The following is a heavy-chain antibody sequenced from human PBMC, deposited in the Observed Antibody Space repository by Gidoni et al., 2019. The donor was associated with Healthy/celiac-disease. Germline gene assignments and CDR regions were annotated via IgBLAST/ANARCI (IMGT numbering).Heavy chain of an antibody. CDR1: GGTFSRYA. CDR3: ARGGPLAAAIDC. CDR2: IIPIFGTA. J-gene: IGHJ4*02. Sequence: QVQLVQSGAEVKKPGSSVKVPCKAPGGTFSRYAISWVRQAPGQGLEWLGGIIPIFGTANYAQKFQGRVTITADESTSKAYMELSSLRSEDTAVYYCARGGPLAAAIDCWGQGTLVTVSS. D-gene: IGHD6-13*01. V-gene: IGHV1-69*01.